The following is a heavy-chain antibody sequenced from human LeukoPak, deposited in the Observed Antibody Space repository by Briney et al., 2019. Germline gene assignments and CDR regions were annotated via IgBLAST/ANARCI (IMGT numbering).Heavy chain of an antibody. V-gene: IGHV3-11*01. D-gene: IGHD6-13*01. CDR3: ARESKAGTEFDY. J-gene: IGHJ4*02. CDR1: GFTFSDYY. CDR2: ISSSGSTI. Sequence: GSLRLSCAASGFTFSDYYMSWIRQAPGKGLEWVSYISSSGSTIYYADSVKGRFTISRDNAKNSLYLQMNSLRAEDTAVYYCARESKAGTEFDYWGQGTLVTVSS.